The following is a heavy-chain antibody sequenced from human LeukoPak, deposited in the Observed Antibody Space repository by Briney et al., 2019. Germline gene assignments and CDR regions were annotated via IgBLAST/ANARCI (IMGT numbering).Heavy chain of an antibody. Sequence: GASVKVSCKISGYTLSEVSMHWVRHSPGKGLEWMGGFNPEEGETIYARKFQGRLTLTEDTSTDTAYMEVSGLRSEDTAVYYCATEIVGYGDVHYFDHWGQGTLVTVS. CDR2: FNPEEGET. J-gene: IGHJ4*02. V-gene: IGHV1-24*01. D-gene: IGHD5-12*01. CDR1: GYTLSEVS. CDR3: ATEIVGYGDVHYFDH.